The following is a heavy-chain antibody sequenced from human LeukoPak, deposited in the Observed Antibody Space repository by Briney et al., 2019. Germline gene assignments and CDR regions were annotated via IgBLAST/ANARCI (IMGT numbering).Heavy chain of an antibody. J-gene: IGHJ4*02. D-gene: IGHD3-10*01. CDR1: GFTFSSYG. Sequence: GGSLRLSCAASGFTFSSYGMHWVRQAPGKGLEWVAFIRYDGSNKYYADSVKGRFTISRDNSKNTLYLQMNSLRAEDTAVYYCAKDRTVLLWFGELNYFDYWGQGTLATVSS. V-gene: IGHV3-30*02. CDR3: AKDRTVLLWFGELNYFDY. CDR2: IRYDGSNK.